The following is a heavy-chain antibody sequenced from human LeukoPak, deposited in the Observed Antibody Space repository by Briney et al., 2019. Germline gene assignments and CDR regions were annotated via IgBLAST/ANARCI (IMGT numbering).Heavy chain of an antibody. CDR3: AKDPLGTSSGWYGADY. J-gene: IGHJ4*02. CDR2: ISGSGGST. CDR1: GFTFSSYA. Sequence: GGSLRLSCAASGFTFSSYAMSWVRQAPGKGLEWVSAISGSGGSTYYADSVKGRFTISRDNSKNTLYLQMNSLRAEDTAVYYCAKDPLGTSSGWYGADYWGQGTLVTVSP. V-gene: IGHV3-23*01. D-gene: IGHD6-19*01.